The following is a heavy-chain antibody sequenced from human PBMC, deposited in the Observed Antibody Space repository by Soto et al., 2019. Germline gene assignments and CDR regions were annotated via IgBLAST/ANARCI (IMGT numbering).Heavy chain of an antibody. Sequence: GGSLRLSCAASGFTFSTYAMQWVRQAPGKGLEWPALMSHDGTNEYYADSVKGRFTISRDNSKNTLFLQINSLRVEDTAVYYCGKDLHHSSGYFFTVRLNAMDVWGQGTTVTVSS. CDR3: GKDLHHSSGYFFTVRLNAMDV. V-gene: IGHV3-30*18. D-gene: IGHD3-22*01. J-gene: IGHJ6*01. CDR2: MSHDGTNE. CDR1: GFTFSTYA.